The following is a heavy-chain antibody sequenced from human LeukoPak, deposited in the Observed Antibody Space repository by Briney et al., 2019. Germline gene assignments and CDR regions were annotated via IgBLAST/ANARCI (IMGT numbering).Heavy chain of an antibody. D-gene: IGHD4-17*01. J-gene: IGHJ3*02. CDR1: GFTFSNYA. CDR3: ARDPNGDYVGAFEM. CDR2: IRSGGGGT. V-gene: IGHV3-23*01. Sequence: GGSLRLSCAASGFTFSNYAMIWVRQAPGRGLERVSAIRSGGGGTLYADSVKGRFTISRSNSKNTLFLQMNNMRAEDTAVYYCARDPNGDYVGAFEMWGPGTKVTVS.